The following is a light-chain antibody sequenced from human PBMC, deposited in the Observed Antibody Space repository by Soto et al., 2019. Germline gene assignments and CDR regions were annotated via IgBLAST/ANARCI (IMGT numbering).Light chain of an antibody. V-gene: IGLV2-11*01. CDR3: CSYAGSYTYV. J-gene: IGLJ1*01. CDR2: DVS. Sequence: QSVLTQPRSVSGSPGQSVTISCTGTSSDVGGYNYVSWYQQHPGKAPKLMIYDVSKRPSGVPDRFSGSKSGNTASQTISGLQAEDEADYYCCSYAGSYTYVFGTGTKLTVL. CDR1: SSDVGGYNY.